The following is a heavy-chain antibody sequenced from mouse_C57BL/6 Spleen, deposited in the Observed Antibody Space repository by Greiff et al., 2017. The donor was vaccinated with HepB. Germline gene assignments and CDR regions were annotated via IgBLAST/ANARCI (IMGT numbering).Heavy chain of an antibody. CDR3: ARRGDGDY. J-gene: IGHJ2*01. V-gene: IGHV1-64*01. CDR2: IHPNSGST. D-gene: IGHD3-3*01. CDR1: GYTFTSYW. Sequence: VQLQESGAELVKPGASVKLSCKASGYTFTSYWMHWVKQRPGQGLEWIGMIHPNSGSTNYNEKFKSKATLTVDKSSSTAYMQLSSLTSEDSAVYYCARRGDGDYWGQGTTLTVSS.